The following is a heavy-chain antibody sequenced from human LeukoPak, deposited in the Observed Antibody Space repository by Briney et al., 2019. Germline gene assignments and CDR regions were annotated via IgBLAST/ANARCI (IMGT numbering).Heavy chain of an antibody. D-gene: IGHD2-2*01. CDR1: GYTFTGYY. Sequence: GASVNVSCKASGYTFTGYYMHWVRQGPGQGLEWMGRINPNSGGTNYAQKFQGRVTMTRDTSISTAYMELSRLRSDDTAVYYCARDFRLRYCSSTSCPYNWFDPWGQGTLVTVSS. V-gene: IGHV1-2*06. CDR2: INPNSGGT. CDR3: ARDFRLRYCSSTSCPYNWFDP. J-gene: IGHJ5*02.